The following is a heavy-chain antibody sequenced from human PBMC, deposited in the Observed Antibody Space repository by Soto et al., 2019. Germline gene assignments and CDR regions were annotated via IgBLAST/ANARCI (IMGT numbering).Heavy chain of an antibody. CDR2: IIPIFGTA. CDR1: GGTFSSYA. CDR3: ARDPNFIAAAGNAGFDY. J-gene: IGHJ4*02. Sequence: QVQLVQSGAEVKKPGSSVKVSCKASGGTFSSYAISWVRQAPGQGLEWMGGIIPIFGTANYAQKFQGRVTITADESTSTAYMELSSLRSEDTAVYYCARDPNFIAAAGNAGFDYWGQGTLVTVSS. D-gene: IGHD6-13*01. V-gene: IGHV1-69*01.